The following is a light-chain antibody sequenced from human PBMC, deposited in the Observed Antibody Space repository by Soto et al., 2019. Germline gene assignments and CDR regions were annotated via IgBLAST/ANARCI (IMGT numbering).Light chain of an antibody. CDR2: GAS. CDR1: ESVDSSY. V-gene: IGKV3-20*01. CDR3: QQYGNSPWT. J-gene: IGKJ1*01. Sequence: ESVLTQSPGTLSLSPGERATLSCRASESVDSSYLAWYQQKPGQAPRLLIYGASSRVTGIPDMFSGSGSGTDFTLTISRLEPEDSAVYYCQQYGNSPWTFGQGTKVEIK.